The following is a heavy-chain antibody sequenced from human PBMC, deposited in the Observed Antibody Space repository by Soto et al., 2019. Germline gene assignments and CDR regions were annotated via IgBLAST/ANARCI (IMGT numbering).Heavy chain of an antibody. D-gene: IGHD2-15*01. Sequence: WGALIVACASSVFTFSIYSMNWVRQAPGKGLEWVSSISSSSSYIYYADSVKGRFTISRDNAKNSLYLQMNSLRAEDTAVYYCASGYCSGGSCYPNWFDPWGQGTMVTVSS. J-gene: IGHJ5*02. CDR1: VFTFSIYS. CDR3: ASGYCSGGSCYPNWFDP. V-gene: IGHV3-21*01. CDR2: ISSSSSYI.